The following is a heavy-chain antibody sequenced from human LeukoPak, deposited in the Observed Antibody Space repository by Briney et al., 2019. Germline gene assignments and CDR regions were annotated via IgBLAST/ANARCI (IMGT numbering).Heavy chain of an antibody. V-gene: IGHV3-30*02. Sequence: GGSLRLSCAASGFTFSSYGMHWVRQAPGKGLEWVAFIRYDGSNKYYADSVKGRFTISRDNSKNTLYLQMNSLRAEDTAVYYCAKGGNSSFYSDYWGQGTLVTVSS. D-gene: IGHD6-6*01. CDR3: AKGGNSSFYSDY. J-gene: IGHJ4*02. CDR1: GFTFSSYG. CDR2: IRYDGSNK.